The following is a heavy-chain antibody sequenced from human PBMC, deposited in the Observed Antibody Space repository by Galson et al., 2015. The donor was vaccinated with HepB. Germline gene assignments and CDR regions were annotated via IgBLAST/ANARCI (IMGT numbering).Heavy chain of an antibody. Sequence: SVKVSCKASGYTLTSHAMHWARQAPGQRLEWMGWINGGNGNTKYSEKFQGRVTISRDTSASTAYMELTSLRSEDTAVYYCARGSEYFDYWGQGTLVTVYS. D-gene: IGHD6-19*01. V-gene: IGHV1-3*01. CDR1: GYTLTSHA. CDR3: ARGSEYFDY. CDR2: INGGNGNT. J-gene: IGHJ4*02.